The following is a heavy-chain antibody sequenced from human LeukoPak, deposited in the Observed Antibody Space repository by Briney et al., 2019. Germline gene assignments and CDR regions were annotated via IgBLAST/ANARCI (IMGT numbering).Heavy chain of an antibody. J-gene: IGHJ4*02. Sequence: SQTLSLTCTVSGGSISSGGYYWSWIRQHPGKGLEWIGYIYYSGSTYYNPSLKSRVTISVDTSKNQFSLKLSSVTAADTAVYYCARGLFHSYYYGSGSYSKGFDYWGQGTLVTVSS. D-gene: IGHD3-10*01. CDR2: IYYSGST. CDR1: GGSISSGGYY. CDR3: ARGLFHSYYYGSGSYSKGFDY. V-gene: IGHV4-31*03.